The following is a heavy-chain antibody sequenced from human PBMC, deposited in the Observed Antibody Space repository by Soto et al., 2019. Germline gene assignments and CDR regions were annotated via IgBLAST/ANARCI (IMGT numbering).Heavy chain of an antibody. CDR2: TAHDGTNK. CDR1: GFTFSRYG. D-gene: IGHD5-12*01. Sequence: VQLVESGGGVVQPGRSLRLSCATSGFTFSRYGIHWVRQAPGKGLEWVAVTAHDGTNKYYTDSVKGRFIISRDNSKNTLYLEMNSLRPEDTAVYYCAKETVATIRPTRIYYYYGLDVWGQGTTVSVSS. CDR3: AKETVATIRPTRIYYYYGLDV. J-gene: IGHJ6*02. V-gene: IGHV3-30*18.